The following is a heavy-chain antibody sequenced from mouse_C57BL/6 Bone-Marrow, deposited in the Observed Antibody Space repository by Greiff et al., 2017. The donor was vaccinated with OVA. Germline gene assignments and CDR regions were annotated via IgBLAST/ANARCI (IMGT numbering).Heavy chain of an antibody. CDR2: IYTSDSET. Sequence: QVQLQQPGAELVRPGSSVKLSCKASGYTFTSYWMDWVNQRPGQGLEWIGNIYTSDSETHYNQKFKDKATLTVDKSSSTAYLQLSSLTSEDSAVYYCARNPYYAMDYWGQGTSVTVSS. J-gene: IGHJ4*01. CDR3: ARNPYYAMDY. CDR1: GYTFTSYW. V-gene: IGHV1-61*01.